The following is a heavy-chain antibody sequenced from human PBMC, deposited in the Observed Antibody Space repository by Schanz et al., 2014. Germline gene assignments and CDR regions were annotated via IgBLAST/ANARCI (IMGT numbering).Heavy chain of an antibody. D-gene: IGHD4-17*01. CDR2: IGPASDP. CDR3: AKDPHKDYGGKPQTFDI. J-gene: IGHJ3*02. CDR1: GFTFSNYD. Sequence: EVQLVESGGGLVQPGGSLRLSCAASGFTFSNYDMHWVRQAIGKGLEWVSGIGPASDPYYAGSVKGRFTISRDNSKNILYLQMNSLRAEDTALYYCAKDPHKDYGGKPQTFDIWGQGTMVTVSS. V-gene: IGHV3-13*05.